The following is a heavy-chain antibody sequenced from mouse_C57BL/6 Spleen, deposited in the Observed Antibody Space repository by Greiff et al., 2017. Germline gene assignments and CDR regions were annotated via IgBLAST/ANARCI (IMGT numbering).Heavy chain of an antibody. J-gene: IGHJ3*01. CDR3: ANYGSTSFGY. Sequence: QVQLQQSGPELVKPGASVKISCTASGYAFSSSWMNWVKQRPGKGLEWIGRIYPGDGDTNYNGKFKGKATMTADKSSSTAYMQLSSLTSEDSAVYFCANYGSTSFGYWGQGTLVTVSA. CDR2: IYPGDGDT. CDR1: GYAFSSSW. D-gene: IGHD1-1*01. V-gene: IGHV1-82*01.